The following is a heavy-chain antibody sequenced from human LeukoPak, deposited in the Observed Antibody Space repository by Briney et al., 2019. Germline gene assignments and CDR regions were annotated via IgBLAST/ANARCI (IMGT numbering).Heavy chain of an antibody. D-gene: IGHD3-22*01. CDR3: ARGGYYDSSGSRDAFDI. CDR2: IYTSGST. CDR1: GGSISSGSYF. J-gene: IGHJ3*02. Sequence: SETLSLTCTVSGGSISSGSYFWNWIRQPVGKGLEWIGRIYTSGSTDYNPSLKSRVTISLDTSKNQFSLKLSSVTAADTAVYYCARGGYYDSSGSRDAFDIWGQGTMVTVSS. V-gene: IGHV4-61*02.